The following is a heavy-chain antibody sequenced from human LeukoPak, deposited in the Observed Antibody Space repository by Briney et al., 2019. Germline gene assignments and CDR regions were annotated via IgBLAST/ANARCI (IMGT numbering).Heavy chain of an antibody. CDR1: GYTFTTYG. V-gene: IGHV1-18*01. Sequence: ASVKVSCKASGYTFTTYGISWVRQAPGQGLEWMGWISVYNGDTNYAQNLQGRVTMTTDTSTSTAYMELRSLRSDDTAVYYCASTSKGQNFGYWGQGTLVTVSS. CDR3: ASTSKGQNFGY. J-gene: IGHJ4*02. CDR2: ISVYNGDT.